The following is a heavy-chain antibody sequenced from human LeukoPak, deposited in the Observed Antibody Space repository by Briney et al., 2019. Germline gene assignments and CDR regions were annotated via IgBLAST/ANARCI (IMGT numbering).Heavy chain of an antibody. J-gene: IGHJ4*02. CDR3: ARRRWFGERRDY. CDR1: GGSISSSSYY. CDR2: IYYSGST. D-gene: IGHD3-10*01. Sequence: SETLSLTCTVSGGSISSSSYYWGWIRQPPGKGLEWIGSIYYSGSTYYNPSLKSRVTISVDTSKNQFSLKLSSVTAADTAVYYCARRRWFGERRDYWGQGTLVTVSS. V-gene: IGHV4-39*01.